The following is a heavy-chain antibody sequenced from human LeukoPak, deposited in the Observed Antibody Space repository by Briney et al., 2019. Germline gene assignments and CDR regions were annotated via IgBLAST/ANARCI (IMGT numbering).Heavy chain of an antibody. Sequence: GGSLTLSCGASGFMFGGYAISWVRQAPGKGLEWLGVIRGKVYGGTTDYAASVEGRFTISRDDSKSIAYLQMNSLKAEDTAVYYRTKDGPGRPDWWGQGTLVTVSS. CDR3: TKDGPGRPDW. CDR1: GFMFGGYA. CDR2: IRGKVYGGTT. D-gene: IGHD3/OR15-3a*01. J-gene: IGHJ4*02. V-gene: IGHV3-49*04.